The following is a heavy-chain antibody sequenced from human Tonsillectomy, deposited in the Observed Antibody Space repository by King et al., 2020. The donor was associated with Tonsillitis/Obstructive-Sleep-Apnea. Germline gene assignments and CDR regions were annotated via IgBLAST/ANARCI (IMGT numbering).Heavy chain of an antibody. CDR1: GFTFSSYG. V-gene: IGHV3-33*01. Sequence: QLVQSGGGVVQPGRSLRLSCAASGFTFSSYGMHWVRQAPGKGLEWVAVIWYDGSNKYYADSVKGRFTISRDNSKNTLYLQMNSLRAEDTAVYYCARWGWRRQKQPGFDYWGQGTLVTVSS. J-gene: IGHJ4*02. CDR3: ARWGWRRQKQPGFDY. CDR2: IWYDGSNK. D-gene: IGHD6-13*01.